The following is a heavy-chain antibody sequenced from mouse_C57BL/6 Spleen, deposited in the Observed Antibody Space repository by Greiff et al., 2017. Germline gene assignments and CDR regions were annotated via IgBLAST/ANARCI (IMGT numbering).Heavy chain of an antibody. CDR3: LSGHYAMDY. CDR1: GFNIKDDY. CDR2: IDPENGDT. Sequence: EVHLVESGAELVRPGASVKLSCTASGFNIKDDYMHWVKQRPEQGLEWIGWIDPENGDTEYASKFQGKATITADTSSNTAYLQLSSLTSEDTAVYYCLSGHYAMDYWGQGTSVTVSS. J-gene: IGHJ4*01. D-gene: IGHD3-2*02. V-gene: IGHV14-4*01.